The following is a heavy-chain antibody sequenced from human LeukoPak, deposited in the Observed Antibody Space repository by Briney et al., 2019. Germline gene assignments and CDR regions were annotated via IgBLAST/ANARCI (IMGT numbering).Heavy chain of an antibody. V-gene: IGHV1-46*01. J-gene: IGHJ6*02. Sequence: ASVKVSCKAPGYTFTSYYMHWVRQAPGQGLEWMGIINPSGGSTSYAQKFQGRVTMTRDTSTSTVYMELSSLRSEDTAVYYCARADYDFWSGYYLVGYYGMDVWGQGTTVTVSS. CDR1: GYTFTSYY. CDR2: INPSGGST. CDR3: ARADYDFWSGYYLVGYYGMDV. D-gene: IGHD3-3*01.